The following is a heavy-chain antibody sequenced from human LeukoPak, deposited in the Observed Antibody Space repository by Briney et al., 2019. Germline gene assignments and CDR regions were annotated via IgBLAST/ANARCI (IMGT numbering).Heavy chain of an antibody. V-gene: IGHV1-2*02. CDR3: AREIVATIGGAFDI. D-gene: IGHD5-12*01. CDR1: GYTFSDYY. CDR2: INPHSGGT. Sequence: ASVKVSCKASGYTFSDYYLHWVRQAPGHGLEWMRWINPHSGGTHYAQKFQGRVTMTRDTSISTAYMELSSLRSDDMAVYFCAREIVATIGGAFDIWGQGTMVTVSS. J-gene: IGHJ3*02.